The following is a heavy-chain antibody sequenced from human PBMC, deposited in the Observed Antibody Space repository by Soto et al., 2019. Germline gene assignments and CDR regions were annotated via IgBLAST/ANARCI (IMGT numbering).Heavy chain of an antibody. V-gene: IGHV4-34*01. CDR3: ARGSYYYDNSGYFH. CDR1: GGAFSGFF. CDR2: INHSGRT. D-gene: IGHD3-22*01. Sequence: PLETLSHTCAVHGGAFSGFFWTWARPSPGKGLEWIGEINHSGRTNHNPSLKSRVTISVDTSKRQFSLNLSSVTAADTAVYYCARGSYYYDNSGYFHWGQGTLVTVSS. J-gene: IGHJ4*02.